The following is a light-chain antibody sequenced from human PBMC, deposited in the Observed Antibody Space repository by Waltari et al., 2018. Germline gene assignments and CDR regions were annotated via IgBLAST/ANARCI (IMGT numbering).Light chain of an antibody. CDR2: EVT. CDR1: SSDIGTYNY. V-gene: IGLV2-14*01. J-gene: IGLJ2*01. Sequence: QSALTQPASVSGSPGQSITVSCTGTSSDIGTYNYVSWSQRHPGKAPKLLIYEVTNRPSWISNRFSGSKSGNTASLTISGLQAEDEAEYYCSSYTRTTTLIFGGGTKVTVL. CDR3: SSYTRTTTLI.